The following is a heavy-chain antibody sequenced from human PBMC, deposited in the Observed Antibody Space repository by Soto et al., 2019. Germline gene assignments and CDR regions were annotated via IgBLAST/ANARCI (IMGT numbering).Heavy chain of an antibody. CDR3: AKGRITMVRGGLTSSFDY. Sequence: GGSLRLSCAASGFTFSSYAMSWVRQAPGKGLEWVSAISGSGGSAYYADSVKGRFTISRDNSKNTLYLQMNSLRAEDTAVYYCAKGRITMVRGGLTSSFDYWGQGTLVTVSS. V-gene: IGHV3-23*01. D-gene: IGHD3-10*01. CDR1: GFTFSSYA. J-gene: IGHJ4*02. CDR2: ISGSGGSA.